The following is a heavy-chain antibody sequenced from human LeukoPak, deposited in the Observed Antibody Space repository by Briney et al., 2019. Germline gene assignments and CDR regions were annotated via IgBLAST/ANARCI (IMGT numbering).Heavy chain of an antibody. Sequence: SETLSLTCTVSGGSISSYYWSWIRQPAGKGLEWIGRIYTSGSTNYNPSLKSRVTMSVDTSKNQFSLKLSSVTAADTAVYYCAGGYCSSTSCCETSWGQGTLVTVSS. CDR2: IYTSGST. D-gene: IGHD2-2*01. J-gene: IGHJ4*02. V-gene: IGHV4-4*07. CDR1: GGSISSYY. CDR3: AGGYCSSTSCCETS.